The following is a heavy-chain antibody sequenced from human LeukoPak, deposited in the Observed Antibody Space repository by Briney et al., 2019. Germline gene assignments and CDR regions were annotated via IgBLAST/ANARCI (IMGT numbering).Heavy chain of an antibody. D-gene: IGHD4-17*01. J-gene: IGHJ3*01. CDR2: ITGSGTGT. CDR1: GFTFSSYG. CDR3: AKDPNGDYVGAFDA. Sequence: GGSLRLSCAASGFTFSSYGMTWVRQAPGKGLEWISSITGSGTGTQYADSVKGRFTISRDNSKNTLYLQMNSLRAEDTALYYCAKDPNGDYVGAFDAWGQGTMVTVSS. V-gene: IGHV3-23*01.